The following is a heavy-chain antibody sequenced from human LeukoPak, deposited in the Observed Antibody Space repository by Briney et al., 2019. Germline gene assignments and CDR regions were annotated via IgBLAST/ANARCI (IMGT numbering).Heavy chain of an antibody. CDR3: YSGPVYGDYPY. Sequence: GGSLRLSCTASGFTFDDYAMSWVRQAPGRGLEWISFIRGKAFGGTTEYAASVKGRFTISRDDSKRIAHLQMNSLKTEYTGPYYCYSGPVYGDYPYWGQGTLVTVSS. D-gene: IGHD4-17*01. CDR2: IRGKAFGGTT. J-gene: IGHJ4*02. V-gene: IGHV3-49*04. CDR1: GFTFDDYA.